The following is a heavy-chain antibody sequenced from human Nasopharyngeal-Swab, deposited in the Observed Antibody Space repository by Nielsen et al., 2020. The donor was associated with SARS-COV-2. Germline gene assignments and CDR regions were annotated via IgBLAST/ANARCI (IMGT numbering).Heavy chain of an antibody. CDR1: GFTFSSYA. CDR3: AKVFKYVGSGWSLGVDY. V-gene: IGHV3-23*01. D-gene: IGHD6-19*01. J-gene: IGHJ4*02. CDR2: ISGSGGST. Sequence: GESLKISCAASGFTFSSYAMSWVRQAPGKGLEWVSAISGSGGSTYYADSVKGRFTISRDNSKNTLYLQMNSLRAEDTAIYYCAKVFKYVGSGWSLGVDYWGQGTLVTVSS.